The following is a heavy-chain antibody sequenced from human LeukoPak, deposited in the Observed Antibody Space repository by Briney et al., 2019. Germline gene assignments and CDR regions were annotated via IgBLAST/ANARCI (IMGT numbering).Heavy chain of an antibody. Sequence: PGRSLRLSCAASGFTFSSYGMHWVRQAPGKGLEWVAVIWYDGSNKYYADPVKGRFTISRDNSKNTLYLQMNSLRAEDTAVYYCAREDGSGGPFDYWGQGTLVTVSS. J-gene: IGHJ4*02. CDR2: IWYDGSNK. V-gene: IGHV3-33*01. CDR1: GFTFSSYG. D-gene: IGHD6-19*01. CDR3: AREDGSGGPFDY.